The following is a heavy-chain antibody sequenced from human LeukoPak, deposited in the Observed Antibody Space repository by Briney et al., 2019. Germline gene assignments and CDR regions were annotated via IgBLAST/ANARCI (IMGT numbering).Heavy chain of an antibody. D-gene: IGHD2-2*01. CDR1: GFTFSSYA. Sequence: PEGSLRLSCAASGFTFSSYAMSWVRQAPGEGLEWVSAISGSGGSTYYADSVKGRFTISRDNSKNTLYLQMNSLRAEDTAVYYCGQEALGVPAAMRTGSAFDIWGQGTMVTVSS. V-gene: IGHV3-23*01. CDR2: ISGSGGST. J-gene: IGHJ3*02. CDR3: GQEALGVPAAMRTGSAFDI.